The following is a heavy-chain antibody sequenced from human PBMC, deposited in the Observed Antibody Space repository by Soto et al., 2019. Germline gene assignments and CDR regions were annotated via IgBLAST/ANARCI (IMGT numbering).Heavy chain of an antibody. V-gene: IGHV1-2*02. Sequence: ASVKVSCKASGYTFTGYYMHWVRQAPGQGLEWMGWINPNSGGTNYAQEFRGRVTLTRDTSISTAYMELSRLRSDDTALYYCARDYGDAFDIWGQGAMVTVSS. CDR2: INPNSGGT. CDR3: ARDYGDAFDI. CDR1: GYTFTGYY. J-gene: IGHJ3*02. D-gene: IGHD4-17*01.